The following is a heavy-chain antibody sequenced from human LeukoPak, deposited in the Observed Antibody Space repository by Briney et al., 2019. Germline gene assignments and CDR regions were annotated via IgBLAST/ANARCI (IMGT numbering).Heavy chain of an antibody. CDR1: GGSIHNSNYY. CDR2: INHSGST. J-gene: IGHJ4*02. V-gene: IGHV4-39*07. Sequence: PSETLSLTCTVSGGSIHNSNYYWGWIRQPPGKGLEWIGEINHSGSTNYNPSLKSRVTISVDTSKNQFSLKLSSVTAADTAVYYCARVYDSSGYYFDYWGQGTLVTVSS. CDR3: ARVYDSSGYYFDY. D-gene: IGHD3-22*01.